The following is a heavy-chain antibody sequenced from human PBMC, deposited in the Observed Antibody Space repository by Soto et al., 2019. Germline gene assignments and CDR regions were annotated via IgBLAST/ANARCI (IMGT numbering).Heavy chain of an antibody. CDR1: GFTISSYW. Sequence: EVQLVESGGGLVQPGGSLRLSCAPSGFTISSYWMSWVRQAPGKGLEWVANIKQDGSEKYYVDSVKGRFTISRDNAKNSLYLQMNSLRAEDTAVYYCAREDYYDGSGLGPDAFDIWGQGTMVTVSS. CDR2: IKQDGSEK. CDR3: AREDYYDGSGLGPDAFDI. D-gene: IGHD3-22*01. J-gene: IGHJ3*02. V-gene: IGHV3-7*01.